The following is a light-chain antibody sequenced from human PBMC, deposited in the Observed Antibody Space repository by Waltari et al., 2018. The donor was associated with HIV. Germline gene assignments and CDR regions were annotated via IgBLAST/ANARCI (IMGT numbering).Light chain of an antibody. CDR1: SKDVGAYNY. J-gene: IGLJ1*01. Sequence: QSALTQSRSVSGSPGQSITISCTGTSKDVGAYNYVPWYQQHPGRAPKLLIYDLNRRPSGVPDRFSGSKSGNTASLSISGLQAEDEADYYCCSSAGRDIFVFGTGTKVTVL. V-gene: IGLV2-11*01. CDR2: DLN. CDR3: CSSAGRDIFV.